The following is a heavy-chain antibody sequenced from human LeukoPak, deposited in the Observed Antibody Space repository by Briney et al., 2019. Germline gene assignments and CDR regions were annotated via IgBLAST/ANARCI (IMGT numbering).Heavy chain of an antibody. CDR2: ITPSNGNT. J-gene: IGHJ4*02. CDR1: VYFFPSYG. D-gene: IGHD3-9*01. V-gene: IGHV1-18*01. CDR3: ARDGYYDILTGTHF. Sequence: GSSVRGSCKTSVYFFPSYGISWVRQAPGQGLEWIGWITPSNGNTHYAQNFQGRVTVTTDTSTSTVYMELGSLRSDDTAVYYCARDGYYDILTGTHFWGEGTLVTVPS.